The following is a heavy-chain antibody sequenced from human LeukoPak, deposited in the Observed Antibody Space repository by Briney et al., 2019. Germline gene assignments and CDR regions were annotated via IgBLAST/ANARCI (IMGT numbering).Heavy chain of an antibody. CDR1: GFTFSSYW. J-gene: IGHJ3*01. V-gene: IGHV3-74*01. Sequence: GGCVRLSCAASGFTFSSYWMHWVRQAPGKGLVWVSRIISDASNTNYADSVKGRFTISRDIAKNTVYLQMNSLRAEDTAVYYCATDGYNVDAFDAWGQGTMVTVSS. D-gene: IGHD5-24*01. CDR2: IISDASNT. CDR3: ATDGYNVDAFDA.